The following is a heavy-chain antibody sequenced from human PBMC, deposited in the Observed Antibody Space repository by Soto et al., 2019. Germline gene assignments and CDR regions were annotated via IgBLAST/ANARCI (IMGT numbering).Heavy chain of an antibody. CDR2: IYCSGST. CDR1: GGSISSGGYY. CDR3: ARVKKYWDSSGNWFDP. J-gene: IGHJ5*02. Sequence: PSETLSLTCTVSGGSISSGGYYWSWIRQHPGKGLEWIGYIYCSGSTYYNPSLKSRVTISVDTSKNQFSLKLSSVTAADTAVYYCARVKKYWDSSGNWFDPWGQGTLVTVSS. V-gene: IGHV4-31*03. D-gene: IGHD3-22*01.